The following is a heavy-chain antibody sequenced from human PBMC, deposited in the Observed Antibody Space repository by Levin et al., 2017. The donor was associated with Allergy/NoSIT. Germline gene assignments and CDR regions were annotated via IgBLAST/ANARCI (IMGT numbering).Heavy chain of an antibody. D-gene: IGHD2-15*01. J-gene: IGHJ6*02. Sequence: SQTLSLTCAVYGGSFSGYYWSWIRQPPGKGLEWIGEINHSGSTNYNPSLKSRVTISVDTSKNQFSLKLSSVTAADTAVYYCARGSRAASKRGYYGMDVWGQGTTVTVSS. CDR2: INHSGST. CDR3: ARGSRAASKRGYYGMDV. V-gene: IGHV4-34*01. CDR1: GGSFSGYY.